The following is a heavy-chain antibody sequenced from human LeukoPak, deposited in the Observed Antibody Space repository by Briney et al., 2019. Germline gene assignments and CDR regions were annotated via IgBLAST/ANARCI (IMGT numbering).Heavy chain of an antibody. D-gene: IGHD5-18*01. CDR3: ARTRVRDSYGYVYYYYGMDV. J-gene: IGHJ6*02. Sequence: PGGSLRLSCAVSGFAFGSEAMSWVRQSPARGLEWVASISPGGGTTYYADYVKGRFTISRDNSKNTLYLQMNSLRAEDTAVYYCARTRVRDSYGYVYYYYGMDVWGQGTTVTVSS. CDR2: ISPGGGTT. V-gene: IGHV3-23*01. CDR1: GFAFGSEA.